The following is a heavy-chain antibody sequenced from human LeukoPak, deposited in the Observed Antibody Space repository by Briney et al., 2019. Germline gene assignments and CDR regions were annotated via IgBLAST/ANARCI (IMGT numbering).Heavy chain of an antibody. CDR2: ISSSSNYI. D-gene: IGHD1-26*01. CDR3: ARDVGASAPDAFDI. V-gene: IGHV3-21*01. J-gene: IGHJ3*02. CDR1: GFIFSNYA. Sequence: GGSLRLSRAASGFIFSNYAMSWVRQAPGKGLEWVSSISSSSNYIYYADSVKGRFTISRDNAKNSLYLQMNSLRAEDTDVYYCARDVGASAPDAFDIWGQGTMVIVSS.